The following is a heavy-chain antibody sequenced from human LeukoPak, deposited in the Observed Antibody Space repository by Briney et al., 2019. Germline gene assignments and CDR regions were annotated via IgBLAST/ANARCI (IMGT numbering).Heavy chain of an antibody. Sequence: GGSLRLSCAASGFTFSIYAMTWVRQAPGRGLEWVSVISGSDNRTYYVDSAKGRFTISRDNSKNTLYLQMSSLRAEDTAVYYCARTAYDFWSRYSPHYFYMDVWGKGTTVTVSS. CDR1: GFTFSIYA. D-gene: IGHD3-3*01. V-gene: IGHV3-23*01. J-gene: IGHJ6*03. CDR2: ISGSDNRT. CDR3: ARTAYDFWSRYSPHYFYMDV.